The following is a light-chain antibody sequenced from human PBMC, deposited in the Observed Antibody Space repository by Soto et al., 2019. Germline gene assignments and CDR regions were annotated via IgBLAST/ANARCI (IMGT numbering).Light chain of an antibody. Sequence: EIVLTQSPGTLYLSPGERATLSCRASQSVSSSYLAWYQQKPGQAPRLLTYGTSRRATGIPYRFSGSGSGTDFTLTISRLEPEDLAVYHCQQYGSPFTFGPGTKVDIK. CDR1: QSVSSSY. CDR3: QQYGSPFT. V-gene: IGKV3-20*01. CDR2: GTS. J-gene: IGKJ3*01.